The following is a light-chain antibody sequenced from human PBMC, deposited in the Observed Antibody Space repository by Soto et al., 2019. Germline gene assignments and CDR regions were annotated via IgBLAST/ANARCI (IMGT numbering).Light chain of an antibody. CDR3: SSYAGVKNFVV. J-gene: IGLJ2*01. V-gene: IGLV2-8*01. CDR1: NSDIGTYIY. CDR2: EVS. Sequence: QSALTQPPSASGSPGQSVTISCTGSNSDIGTYIYVSWYQQHPGKGPRLIIYEVSKRTSGVPDRFSGSKSGNTASLTVSGLQTEDEADYYCSSYAGVKNFVVFGGGTKLTVL.